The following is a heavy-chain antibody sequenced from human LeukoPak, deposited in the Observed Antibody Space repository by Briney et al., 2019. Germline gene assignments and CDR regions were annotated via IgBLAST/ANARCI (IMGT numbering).Heavy chain of an antibody. CDR1: GGSFSGYY. V-gene: IGHV4-34*01. D-gene: IGHD3-10*01. Sequence: PSETLSLTCAVYGGSFSGYYWSWIRQPPGKGLEWIGEINHSGSTNYNPSLKSRVTISVDTSKNQFSLKLSSVTAADTAVYYCARASFGEGILFWGQGTLVTVSS. J-gene: IGHJ4*02. CDR3: ARASFGEGILF. CDR2: INHSGST.